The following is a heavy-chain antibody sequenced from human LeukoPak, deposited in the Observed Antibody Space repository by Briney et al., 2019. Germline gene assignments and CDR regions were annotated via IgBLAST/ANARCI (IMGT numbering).Heavy chain of an antibody. V-gene: IGHV5-51*01. CDR3: ARGGTYRYGSSDY. CDR2: IHPGDSGT. J-gene: IGHJ4*02. D-gene: IGHD5-18*01. CDR1: GYSFTNYW. Sequence: PGESLKISCKGSGYSFTNYWIGWVRQMPGKGLEWMGIIHPGDSGTRYSPSFQDQVTMSVDESITTAYLQWSSLRASDSAIYYCARGGTYRYGSSDYWGQGTLVTVSS.